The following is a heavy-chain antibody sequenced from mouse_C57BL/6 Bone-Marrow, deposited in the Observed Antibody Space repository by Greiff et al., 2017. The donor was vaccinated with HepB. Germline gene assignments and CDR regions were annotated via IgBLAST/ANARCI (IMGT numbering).Heavy chain of an antibody. Sequence: EVKLVESGPVLVKPGASVKMSCKASGYTFTDYYMNWVKQSHGKSLEWIGVINPYNGGTSYNQKFKGKATLTVDKSSSTAYMELNSLTSEDSAVYYCAREMDYYGSRDYWGQGTTLTVSS. V-gene: IGHV1-19*01. D-gene: IGHD1-1*01. CDR1: GYTFTDYY. CDR3: AREMDYYGSRDY. J-gene: IGHJ2*01. CDR2: INPYNGGT.